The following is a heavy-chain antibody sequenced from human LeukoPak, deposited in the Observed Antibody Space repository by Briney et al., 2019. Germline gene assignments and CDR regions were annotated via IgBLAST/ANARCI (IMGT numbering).Heavy chain of an antibody. CDR2: IYYNGYT. D-gene: IGHD1-7*01. J-gene: IGHJ4*02. CDR1: GGSIGTYY. V-gene: IGHV4-59*01. Sequence: SETLSLTCTVSGGSIGTYYWSWIRQPPGKGLEWIGYIYYNGYTNYNPSLKSRVTISVDTSRNQFSLKLSSVTAADTAVYYCARTVSTGTLDYWGQGTLVTVSS. CDR3: ARTVSTGTLDY.